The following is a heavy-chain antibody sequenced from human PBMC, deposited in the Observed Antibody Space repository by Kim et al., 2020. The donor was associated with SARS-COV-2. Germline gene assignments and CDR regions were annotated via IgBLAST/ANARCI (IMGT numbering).Heavy chain of an antibody. CDR3: ARDEGLDTPEIRGFDR. D-gene: IGHD3-9*01. V-gene: IGHV3-74*01. CDR2: LNRDGSET. Sequence: PGGSLRLSCAASGFTFSSYWMHWVRQAPGKGLVWVSSLNRDGSETYYADSVRGRFTISRDNAKKTLYLQMNSLRAEETAVYYCARDEGLDTPEIRGFDRWGQGTLVTVSS. J-gene: IGHJ4*02. CDR1: GFTFSSYW.